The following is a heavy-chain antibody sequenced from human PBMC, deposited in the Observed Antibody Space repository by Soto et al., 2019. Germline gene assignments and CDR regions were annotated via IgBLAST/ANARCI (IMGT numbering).Heavy chain of an antibody. CDR2: ISYDGRNK. J-gene: IGHJ4*02. CDR3: ARNGSGNYYHFDY. V-gene: IGHV3-30*04. D-gene: IGHD3-10*01. CDR1: GFTFSNYA. Sequence: GGSLRLSCAASGFTFSNYAMHWVRQAPGKGLEWVAVISYDGRNKYYADSVKGRFTISRDNSKDTLYLQVNSLRADDTAVYYCARNGSGNYYHFDYWGQGTLVTVSS.